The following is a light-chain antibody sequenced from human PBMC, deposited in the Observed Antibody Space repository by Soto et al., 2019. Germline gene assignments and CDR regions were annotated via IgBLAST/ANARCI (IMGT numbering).Light chain of an antibody. CDR3: QQYGSSPWT. CDR2: GAS. CDR1: QSVSSSY. V-gene: IGKV3-20*01. J-gene: IGKJ1*01. Sequence: EIVLTQSPGTLSLSQGEGATLSCRASQSVSSSYFAWYQQKPGQAPRLLIYGASSRATGIPDRFSGSGSGTYFTRTISRLEREDFALYYCQQYGSSPWTFGQGTQVETK.